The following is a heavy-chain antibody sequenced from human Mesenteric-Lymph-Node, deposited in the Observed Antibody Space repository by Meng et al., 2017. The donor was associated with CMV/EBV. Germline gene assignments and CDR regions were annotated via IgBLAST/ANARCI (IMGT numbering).Heavy chain of an antibody. J-gene: IGHJ6*02. CDR2: INPSGIT. CDR3: ARLLVVPAGGYYYGMDV. Sequence: GSLRLSCGVYGGSFSGYYWSWIRQPPGKGLEWIGEINPSGITHYNPSLKSRVTISVDTSKNQFSLKLSSVTAADTAVYYCARLLVVPAGGYYYGMDVWSQGTTVTVSS. D-gene: IGHD2-2*01. CDR1: GGSFSGYY. V-gene: IGHV4-34*01.